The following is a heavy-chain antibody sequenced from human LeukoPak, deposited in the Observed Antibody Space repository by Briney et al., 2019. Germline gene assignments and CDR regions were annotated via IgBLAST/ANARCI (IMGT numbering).Heavy chain of an antibody. CDR2: FDPEDGET. CDR3: ARCLRYDFWSGYQPLGY. J-gene: IGHJ4*02. CDR1: GYTLTELS. Sequence: GASVKVSCKVSGYTLTELSMHWVRQAPGKGLEWMGGFDPEDGETIYAQKFQGRVTMTRDTSISTAYMELSRLRSDDTAVYYCARCLRYDFWSGYQPLGYWGQGTLVTVSS. D-gene: IGHD3-3*01. V-gene: IGHV1-24*01.